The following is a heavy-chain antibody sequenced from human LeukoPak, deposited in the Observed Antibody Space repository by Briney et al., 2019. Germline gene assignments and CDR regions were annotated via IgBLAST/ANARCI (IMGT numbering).Heavy chain of an antibody. Sequence: GGSLRLSCAASGFTFSSYAMSWVRQAPGKGLEWVSAISGSGGSTYYADSVKGRFTISRDNSKNTLYLQMNSLRAEDTAVYYCAKDSGGLRYFDWLLDPFDYWAQGTLVTVSS. CDR2: ISGSGGST. J-gene: IGHJ4*02. D-gene: IGHD3-9*01. CDR1: GFTFSSYA. V-gene: IGHV3-23*01. CDR3: AKDSGGLRYFDWLLDPFDY.